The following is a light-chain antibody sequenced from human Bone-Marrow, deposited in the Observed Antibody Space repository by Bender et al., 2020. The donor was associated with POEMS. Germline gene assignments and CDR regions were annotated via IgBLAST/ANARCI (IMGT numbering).Light chain of an antibody. Sequence: QSVLAQPPSASGTPGQRFTISCSGSNSNIGGNTVNWYRHLPGTAPQLLIYITDQRPSGVPGRFSGSKSGASASLAISGVQSEDEAHYYCGSWDDTLYAWVFGGGTKLTVL. CDR3: GSWDDTLYAWV. J-gene: IGLJ3*02. V-gene: IGLV1-44*01. CDR1: NSNIGGNT. CDR2: ITD.